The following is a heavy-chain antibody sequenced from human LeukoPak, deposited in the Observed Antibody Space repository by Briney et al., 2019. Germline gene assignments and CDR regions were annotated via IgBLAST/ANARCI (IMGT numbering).Heavy chain of an antibody. CDR1: GYTFTGYY. Sequence: ASVKVSCKASGYTFTGYYMHWVRQAPGQGLEWMGWINPNSGGTSYAQKFQGRVTMTRDTSISTAYMELSRLRSDDTAVYYCARGPSYDFWSDPEGFDYWGQGTLVTVSS. D-gene: IGHD3-3*01. CDR3: ARGPSYDFWSDPEGFDY. J-gene: IGHJ4*02. CDR2: INPNSGGT. V-gene: IGHV1-2*02.